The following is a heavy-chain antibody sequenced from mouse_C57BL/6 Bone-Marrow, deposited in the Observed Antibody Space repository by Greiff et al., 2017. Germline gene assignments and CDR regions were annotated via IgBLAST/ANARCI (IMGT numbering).Heavy chain of an antibody. CDR1: GYAFSSSW. Sequence: QVQLQQSGPELVKPGASVKISCKASGYAFSSSWMNWVKQRPGKGLKWIGRIYPGDGDTNYNGKFKGKATLTADKSSSTAYMQLSSLTSEDSAVYFCAIITTVVANYFDYWGQGTTLTVSS. J-gene: IGHJ2*01. CDR3: AIITTVVANYFDY. V-gene: IGHV1-82*01. D-gene: IGHD1-1*01. CDR2: IYPGDGDT.